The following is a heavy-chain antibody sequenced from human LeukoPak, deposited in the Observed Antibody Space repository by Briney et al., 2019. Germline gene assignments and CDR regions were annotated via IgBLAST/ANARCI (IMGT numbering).Heavy chain of an antibody. Sequence: SETLSLTCAVYGGSFSGYYWSWIRQPPGKGLEWIGEINHSGSTNYNPSLKSRVTISVDTSKNQFSLKLSSVTAADTAVYYCARGSKLRYFDWLPQKGWFDPWGQGTLVTVSS. CDR2: INHSGST. CDR1: GGSFSGYY. J-gene: IGHJ5*02. CDR3: ARGSKLRYFDWLPQKGWFDP. V-gene: IGHV4-34*01. D-gene: IGHD3-9*01.